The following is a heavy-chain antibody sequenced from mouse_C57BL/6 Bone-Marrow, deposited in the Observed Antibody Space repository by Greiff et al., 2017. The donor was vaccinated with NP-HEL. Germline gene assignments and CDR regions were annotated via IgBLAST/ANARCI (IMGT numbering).Heavy chain of an antibody. CDR3: ARDRLIATSYFDY. J-gene: IGHJ2*01. CDR2: ISDGGSYT. D-gene: IGHD2-4*01. Sequence: EVKVVESGGGLVKPGGSLKLSCAASGFTFSSYAMSWVRQTPEKRLEWVATISDGGSYTYYPDNVKGRFTISRDNAKNNLYLQMSHLKSEDTAVYYCARDRLIATSYFDYWGQGTTLTVSS. V-gene: IGHV5-4*01. CDR1: GFTFSSYA.